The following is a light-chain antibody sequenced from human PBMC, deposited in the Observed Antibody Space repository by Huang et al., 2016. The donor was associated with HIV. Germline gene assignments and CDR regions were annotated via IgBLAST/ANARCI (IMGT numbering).Light chain of an antibody. V-gene: IGKV3-15*01. Sequence: EIVMTQSPGTLSLSPGERATLSCRPSQSVSSNLAWYQHKPGQAPRLLIYWSSTRATGFPARFSGSGSGTEFTLTISSLQSDDFVVYYCQQYQDWPRTFGQGTKVEIK. CDR1: QSVSSN. J-gene: IGKJ1*01. CDR2: WSS. CDR3: QQYQDWPRT.